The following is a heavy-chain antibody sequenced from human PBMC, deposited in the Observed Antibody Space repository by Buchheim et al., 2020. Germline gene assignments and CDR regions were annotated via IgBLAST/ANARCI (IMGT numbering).Heavy chain of an antibody. CDR2: ISCDGSST. V-gene: IGHV3-23*01. CDR3: AKDGEIKVSYMDV. D-gene: IGHD7-27*01. J-gene: IGHJ6*03. Sequence: EVQLLESGGGLVQPGGSLRLSCAASGFTFSNYAMRWVRQAPGKGLEWVSRISCDGSSTYYADSVKGRFTISRDNSKNTLYLQRNSLRAEDTAVYYCAKDGEIKVSYMDVWGKGTT. CDR1: GFTFSNYA.